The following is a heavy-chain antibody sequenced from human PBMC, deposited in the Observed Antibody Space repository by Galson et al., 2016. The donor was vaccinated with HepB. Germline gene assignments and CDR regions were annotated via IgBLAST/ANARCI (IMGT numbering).Heavy chain of an antibody. D-gene: IGHD7-27*01. CDR1: GYTFTRYG. CDR2: ISAYTGNT. V-gene: IGHV1-18*04. Sequence: SVKVSCKAYGYTFTRYGISWVRQAPGQGLEWLGWISAYTGNTEYAQNVQGRVTMTTETYTSTAYMELWSLKSDDTAVYYCVRDMNWGKRGLPDSLGDYWGQGTLVTVSS. J-gene: IGHJ4*02. CDR3: VRDMNWGKRGLPDSLGDY.